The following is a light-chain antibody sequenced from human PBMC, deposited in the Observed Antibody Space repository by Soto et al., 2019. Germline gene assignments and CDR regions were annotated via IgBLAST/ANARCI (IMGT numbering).Light chain of an antibody. J-gene: IGKJ5*01. CDR1: QDITIY. CDR3: QHYDHLPIT. V-gene: IGKV1-33*01. Sequence: DIQMTQSPSSLSASVGDRVTITCQASQDITIYLNWYQQKPGRAPRLLLYDASSLETGVPSRFSGSGSGTDFTLTISSLQPEDVATYYCQHYDHLPITFGQGTRLEIK. CDR2: DAS.